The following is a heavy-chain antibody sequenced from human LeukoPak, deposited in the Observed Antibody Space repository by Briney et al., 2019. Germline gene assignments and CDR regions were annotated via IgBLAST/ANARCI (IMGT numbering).Heavy chain of an antibody. Sequence: GGSLRLSCAASGFIFSGSWMDWVRQVPGKGLEWVSRIFPDGTTTTYADSVKGRFTISRDNTKNTLYLQMNSLRAEDTAVYYCARPFENDSMDIGARGTRATVSS. CDR3: ARPFENDSMDI. D-gene: IGHD2-2*03. CDR1: GFIFSGSW. J-gene: IGHJ4*02. CDR2: IFPDGTTT. V-gene: IGHV3-74*01.